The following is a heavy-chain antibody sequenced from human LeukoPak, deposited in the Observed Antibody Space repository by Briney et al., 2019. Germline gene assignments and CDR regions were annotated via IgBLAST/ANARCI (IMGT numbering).Heavy chain of an antibody. CDR1: GGTFSSYA. J-gene: IGHJ4*02. Sequence: ASVKVSCKASGGTFSSYAISWVRQAPGQGLDWMGGIIPIFGTANYAQKFQGRVTITADKSTSTAYMELSSLRSEDTAVYYCTRAPIEAMVRGVLDYWGQGTLVTVSS. D-gene: IGHD3-10*01. CDR2: IIPIFGTA. CDR3: TRAPIEAMVRGVLDY. V-gene: IGHV1-69*06.